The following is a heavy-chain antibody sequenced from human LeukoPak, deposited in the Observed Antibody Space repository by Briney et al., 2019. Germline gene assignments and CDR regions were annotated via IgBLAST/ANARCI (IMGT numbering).Heavy chain of an antibody. CDR1: GGTFSSYA. CDR3: ARVLGTMSYYDTLYY. J-gene: IGHJ4*02. Sequence: SVKVSCKASGGTFSSYAVSWVRQAPGQGLEWMGGIIPIFGTVNYAQKFQGRVTITADESTSTAYMELSSLRSEDTAVYYCARVLGTMSYYDTLYYWGQGTLVTVSS. CDR2: IIPIFGTV. V-gene: IGHV1-69*13. D-gene: IGHD1-26*01.